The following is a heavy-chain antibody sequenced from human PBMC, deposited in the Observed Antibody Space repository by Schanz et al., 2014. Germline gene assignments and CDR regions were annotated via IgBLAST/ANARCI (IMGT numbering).Heavy chain of an antibody. CDR1: GFTFNSYA. V-gene: IGHV3-23*03. CDR3: AKQIHYDILTVTRN. D-gene: IGHD3-9*01. CDR2: IYSGIGA. J-gene: IGHJ4*02. Sequence: DVQLLESGGGLVQPGGSLRLSCAASGFTFNSYAMTWVRQAPGKGLEWVSVIYSGIGAYYADSVKDRFTVSRDNSKNTLYLQMNSLRAEDTAVYYCAKQIHYDILTVTRNWGQGTLVTVSS.